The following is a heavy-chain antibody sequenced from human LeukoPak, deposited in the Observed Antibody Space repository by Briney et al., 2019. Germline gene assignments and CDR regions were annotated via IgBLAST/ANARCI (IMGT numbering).Heavy chain of an antibody. CDR2: ISGSGGST. CDR3: AKGRWADSPLTPFDY. J-gene: IGHJ4*02. Sequence: PGGSLRLSCAVSGFTFSSYAMSWVRQAPGKGLEWVSAISGSGGSTYYADSVKGRFTISRDNSKNTLYLQMNSLRAEDTAVYYCAKGRWADSPLTPFDYWGQETLVTVSS. V-gene: IGHV3-23*01. D-gene: IGHD4-23*01. CDR1: GFTFSSYA.